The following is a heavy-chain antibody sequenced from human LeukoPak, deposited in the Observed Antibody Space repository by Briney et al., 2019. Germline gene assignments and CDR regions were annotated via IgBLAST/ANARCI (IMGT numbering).Heavy chain of an antibody. CDR2: IYHSGRT. CDR3: ARGATGTTNHYYYYYSMDV. Sequence: SETLSLTCAVSGYSISSGYYWAWIQQPPGKGLEWIGSIYHSGRTYYNPSVESRVTISVDTSKNQFSLKVSSVTAADTAVYYCARGATGTTNHYYYYYSMDVWGKGTTVTVSS. CDR1: GYSISSGYY. D-gene: IGHD1-7*01. J-gene: IGHJ6*03. V-gene: IGHV4-38-2*01.